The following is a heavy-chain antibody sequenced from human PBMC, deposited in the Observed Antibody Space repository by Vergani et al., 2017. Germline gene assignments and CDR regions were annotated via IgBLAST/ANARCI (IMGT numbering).Heavy chain of an antibody. CDR2: ISGSGGST. D-gene: IGHD3-3*01. CDR1: GFTFSSYA. J-gene: IGHJ4*02. Sequence: EVQLLESGGGLVQPGGSLRLSCAASGFTFSSYAMRWVRQAPGKGLEWVSAISGSGGSTYYADSVKGRFTISRDNSKNTLYLQMNSLRAEDTAVYYCAKGFEDFWSGYPITFDYWGQGTLVTVSS. V-gene: IGHV3-23*01. CDR3: AKGFEDFWSGYPITFDY.